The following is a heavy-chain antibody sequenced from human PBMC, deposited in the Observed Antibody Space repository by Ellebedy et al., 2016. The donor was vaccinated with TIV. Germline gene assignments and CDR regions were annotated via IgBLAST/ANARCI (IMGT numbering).Heavy chain of an antibody. CDR2: ISYDGSTL. Sequence: GESLKISCAAPGFTFSNYAMHWVRQAPGKGLEWVAVISYDGSTLYYVDSVAGRFTISRDNSINTLFLQMNSLRPEDTAVYYCARDKSGDLFYGLDVWGQGTTVTVSS. CDR1: GFTFSNYA. J-gene: IGHJ6*02. CDR3: ARDKSGDLFYGLDV. V-gene: IGHV3-30*01. D-gene: IGHD3-10*01.